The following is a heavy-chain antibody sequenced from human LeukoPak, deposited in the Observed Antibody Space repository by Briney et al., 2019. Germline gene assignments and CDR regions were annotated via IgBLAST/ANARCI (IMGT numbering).Heavy chain of an antibody. Sequence: KASETLSLTCTVSGGSISSSSYYWGWIRQPPGKGLEWIGYIYYSGATNYNPSLKSRVTISVDTSKNQFSLNMSSVTAADTAVYYCARSGTYAAPGDYWGQGALVTVSS. V-gene: IGHV4-61*05. CDR3: ARSGTYAAPGDY. CDR2: IYYSGAT. D-gene: IGHD3-10*01. CDR1: GGSISSSSYY. J-gene: IGHJ4*02.